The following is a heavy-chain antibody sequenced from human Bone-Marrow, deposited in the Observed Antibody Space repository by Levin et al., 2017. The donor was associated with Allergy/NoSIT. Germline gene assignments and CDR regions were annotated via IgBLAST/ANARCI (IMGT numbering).Heavy chain of an antibody. D-gene: IGHD2-2*02. Sequence: PEASVKVSCKASGYRFTVHSIHWVRQAPGQGLEWMGWINGDNGDTRHSQKFQGRVTITRDRSASTVYMDLSSLKSEDTAVYYCARRGDGHCDSTICNTPLDYWGQGTVVTVSS. J-gene: IGHJ4*02. V-gene: IGHV1-3*01. CDR1: GYRFTVHS. CDR3: ARRGDGHCDSTICNTPLDY. CDR2: INGDNGDT.